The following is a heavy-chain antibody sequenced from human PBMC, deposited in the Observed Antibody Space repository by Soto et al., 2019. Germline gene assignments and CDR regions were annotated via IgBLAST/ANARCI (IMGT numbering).Heavy chain of an antibody. J-gene: IGHJ4*02. CDR1: GYIFSTYS. CDR3: AVYSSLDF. V-gene: IGHV1-3*01. Sequence: HVQLVQSGAEVKRPGASVKVSCRASGYIFSTYSIHWVRQAPGQGLEWMGWINAGTGYTTYSQKFQGRVTITTDISASIVYMDLSSLRSEDTAVYYCAVYSSLDFWGQGTLATVSS. D-gene: IGHD5-18*01. CDR2: INAGTGYT.